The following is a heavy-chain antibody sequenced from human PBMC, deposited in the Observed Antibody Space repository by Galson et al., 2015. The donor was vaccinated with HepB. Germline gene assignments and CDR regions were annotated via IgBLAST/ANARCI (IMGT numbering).Heavy chain of an antibody. CDR1: GFTFSSYS. D-gene: IGHD7-27*01. J-gene: IGHJ4*02. CDR2: ISSSSSYI. Sequence: SLRLSCAASGFTFSSYSMNWVRQAPGKGLEWVSSISSSSSYIYYADSVKGRSTISRDNAKNSLYLQMNSLRAEDTAVYYCARDTGELQYYFDYWGQGTLVTVSS. V-gene: IGHV3-21*01. CDR3: ARDTGELQYYFDY.